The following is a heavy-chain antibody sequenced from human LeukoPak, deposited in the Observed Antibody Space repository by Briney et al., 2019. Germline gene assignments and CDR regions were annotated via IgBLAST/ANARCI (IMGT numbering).Heavy chain of an antibody. Sequence: TGGSLRLSCAASGFTFSSAWMSWVRQAPGKGLEWVAATSGSGANTYYADSVKGRFTISRDNSQNTLYLQMDSLRAEDTAVYYCAKEYSGYDFDYWGQGTLVTVSS. D-gene: IGHD5-12*01. V-gene: IGHV3-23*01. CDR3: AKEYSGYDFDY. CDR1: GFTFSSAW. CDR2: TSGSGANT. J-gene: IGHJ4*02.